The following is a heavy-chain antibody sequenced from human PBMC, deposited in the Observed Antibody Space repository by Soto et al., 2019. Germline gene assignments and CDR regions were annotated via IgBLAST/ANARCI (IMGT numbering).Heavy chain of an antibody. Sequence: EVQLVESGGGLVKPGGSLRLSCAASGFTFSSYSMNWVRQAPGKGLEWVSSISSSSSYIYYADSVKGRFTISRDNAKNSLYLQMNSLRAEDTAVYYCARVEVDGDYFDSWGQGTLVTVSS. CDR1: GFTFSSYS. J-gene: IGHJ4*02. V-gene: IGHV3-21*01. CDR2: ISSSSSYI. CDR3: ARVEVDGDYFDS. D-gene: IGHD2-21*01.